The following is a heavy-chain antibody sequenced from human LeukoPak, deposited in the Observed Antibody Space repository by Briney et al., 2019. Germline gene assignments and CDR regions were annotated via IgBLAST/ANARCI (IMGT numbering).Heavy chain of an antibody. CDR3: AKNRGANSYGMDV. D-gene: IGHD3-10*01. CDR1: GFTFSSYG. CDR2: TSYDGSNK. J-gene: IGHJ6*02. V-gene: IGHV3-30*18. Sequence: GGSLRLSCAASGFTFSSYGMHWVRQAPGKGLEWVAVTSYDGSNKYYADSVKGRFTISRDNSKNTLYLQMNSLRAEDTAVYYCAKNRGANSYGMDVWGQGTTVTVSS.